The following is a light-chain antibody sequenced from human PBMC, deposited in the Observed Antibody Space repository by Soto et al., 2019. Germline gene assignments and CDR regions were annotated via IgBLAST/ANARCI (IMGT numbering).Light chain of an antibody. CDR3: QQYNTYPRT. J-gene: IGKJ1*01. V-gene: IGKV1-5*03. Sequence: DIQMTQSPSTLSASVGDRVTITCRASQTISTLLAWYQQRPGKAPNLLIYKASSLESGVPSRFSGSGSGTEFTLTISSLQPDDFATYFCQQYNTYPRTFGQGTKVEIK. CDR2: KAS. CDR1: QTISTL.